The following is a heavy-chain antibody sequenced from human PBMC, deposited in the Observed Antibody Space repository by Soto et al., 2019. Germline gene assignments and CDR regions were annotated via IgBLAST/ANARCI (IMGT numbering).Heavy chain of an antibody. J-gene: IGHJ5*02. CDR1: GGSISSYY. CDR2: IYYSGST. Sequence: SETLSLTCTVSGGSISSYYWSWIRQPPGKGLELIGYIYYSGSTNYNPSLKSRVTVSVDTSKNQFSLKLSFVTAADTAVYYCARLGAQEIDPWGQGTLVTVSS. V-gene: IGHV4-59*08. CDR3: ARLGAQEIDP. D-gene: IGHD3-16*01.